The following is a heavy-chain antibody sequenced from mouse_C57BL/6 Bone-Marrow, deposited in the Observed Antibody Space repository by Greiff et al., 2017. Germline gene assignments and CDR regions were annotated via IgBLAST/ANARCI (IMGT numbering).Heavy chain of an antibody. CDR2: IDPSDSYT. CDR1: GYTFTSYW. Sequence: QVQLQQPGAELVRPGTSVKLSCKASGYTFTSYWMRWVKQRPGQGLEWIGVIDPSDSYTNYNQKFKGKATLTVDTSSSTAYMQLSSLTSEDSAVYYCERRAAYNAMDYWGQGTSVTVSS. J-gene: IGHJ4*01. CDR3: ERRAAYNAMDY. V-gene: IGHV1-59*01. D-gene: IGHD3-1*01.